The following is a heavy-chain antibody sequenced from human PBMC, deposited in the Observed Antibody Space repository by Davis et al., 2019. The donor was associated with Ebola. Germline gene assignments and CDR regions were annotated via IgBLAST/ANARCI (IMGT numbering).Heavy chain of an antibody. J-gene: IGHJ4*02. D-gene: IGHD2-21*01. Sequence: GESLKISCAASGFIFSDYWMSWVRQAPGRGLEWVAKIKQDGSDTYYLASVKGRFTISRDNAKNSLYLHINSLRAEDTALYYCARERTSCGGDCLDYWGQGTLVTVSS. CDR3: ARERTSCGGDCLDY. V-gene: IGHV3-7*01. CDR2: IKQDGSDT. CDR1: GFIFSDYW.